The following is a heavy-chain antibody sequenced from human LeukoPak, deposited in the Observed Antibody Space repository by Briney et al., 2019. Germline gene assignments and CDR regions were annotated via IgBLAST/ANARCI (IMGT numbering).Heavy chain of an antibody. Sequence: GGSLRLSCAASGYTFSDYDMNWIRQAPGKGLEWVSYITSGTTRYYADSVKGRFTISRDNSKNSLYLQMNSLRAEDTAVYYCARGESNWGLRGAFDIWGQGTMVTVSS. V-gene: IGHV3-11*01. CDR2: ITSGTTR. CDR1: GYTFSDYD. CDR3: ARGESNWGLRGAFDI. J-gene: IGHJ3*02. D-gene: IGHD7-27*01.